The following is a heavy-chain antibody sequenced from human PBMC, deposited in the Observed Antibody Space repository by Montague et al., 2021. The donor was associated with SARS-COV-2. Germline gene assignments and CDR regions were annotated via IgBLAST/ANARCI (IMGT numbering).Heavy chain of an antibody. Sequence: SLRLSCAAPGFTFSPHAMHWVRQAPGKGLEWVAAISTDGSNQDFADSVKGRFTISRDNSKNTLYIQMNSLRVDDTAIYYCATRPPYFARPLVPLLDFWGQGTLVIVSS. J-gene: IGHJ4*02. CDR3: ATRPPYFARPLVPLLDF. D-gene: IGHD2/OR15-2a*01. CDR1: GFTFSPHA. V-gene: IGHV3-30*04. CDR2: ISTDGSNQ.